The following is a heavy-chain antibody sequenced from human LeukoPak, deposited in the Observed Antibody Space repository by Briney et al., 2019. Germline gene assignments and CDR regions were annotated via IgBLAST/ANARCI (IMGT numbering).Heavy chain of an antibody. V-gene: IGHV3-23*01. CDR3: AKGAYFDY. CDR2: ISDSGSST. CDR1: GFTFSGYA. J-gene: IGHJ4*02. Sequence: PGGSLRLSCAASGFTFSGYAMSWVRQAPGKGLEWVSGISDSGSSTVYADSVKGRFTISRDNSKNTLYLQMNSLRAEDTAVYYCAKGAYFDYWGQGTLVTVSS.